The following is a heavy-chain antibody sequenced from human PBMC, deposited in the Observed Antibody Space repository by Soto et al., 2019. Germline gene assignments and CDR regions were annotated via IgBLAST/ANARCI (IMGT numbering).Heavy chain of an antibody. Sequence: GGSLRLSCAASGFTFSSYGMHWVRQAPGKGLEWVAVIWYDGSNKYYADSVKGRFTISRDNSKNTLYLQMNSLRAEDTAVYYCAREKGYCSSTSCSAPSDYWGQGTLVTVSS. CDR2: IWYDGSNK. CDR1: GFTFSSYG. CDR3: AREKGYCSSTSCSAPSDY. V-gene: IGHV3-33*01. J-gene: IGHJ4*02. D-gene: IGHD2-2*01.